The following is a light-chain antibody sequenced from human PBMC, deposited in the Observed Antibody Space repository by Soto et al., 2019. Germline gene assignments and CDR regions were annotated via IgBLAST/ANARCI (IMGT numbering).Light chain of an antibody. CDR1: QGISNY. J-gene: IGKJ1*01. CDR3: QKYNSAPAWT. Sequence: DIQMTQSPSSLSASVGDRVTITCRASQGISNYLAWYQQKPGKVPTLLIYAASTLQSGVPSRFSGSGSGTDFTLTISSLQPEDVATYYCQKYNSAPAWTVGQGTTVEIK. V-gene: IGKV1-27*01. CDR2: AAS.